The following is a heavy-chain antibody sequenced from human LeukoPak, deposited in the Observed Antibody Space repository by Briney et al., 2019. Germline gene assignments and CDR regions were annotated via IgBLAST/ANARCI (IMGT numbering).Heavy chain of an antibody. CDR3: ARGGIAAAGLVFYYYYYGMDV. CDR1: GYSFTTHA. V-gene: IGHV1-3*04. D-gene: IGHD6-13*01. J-gene: IGHJ6*02. Sequence: ASVKVSCKASGYSFTTHALLWVRQAPGQRLEWMGWINTGNADTKYSQRFQGRVTMTRNTSISTAYMELSSLRSEDTAVYYCARGGIAAAGLVFYYYYYGMDVWGQGTTVTVSS. CDR2: INTGNADT.